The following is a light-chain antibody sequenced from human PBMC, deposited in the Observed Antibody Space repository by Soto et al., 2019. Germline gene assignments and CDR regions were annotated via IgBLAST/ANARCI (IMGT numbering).Light chain of an antibody. CDR2: DAS. V-gene: IGKV3-11*01. CDR3: QQRNTWPLT. Sequence: EIVLTQSPATLSLSPGERATLSCRASQSVSSYLAWYQQKPGKAPRLLIYDASNRATGIPARFSGSGSGTDFTLTISSLEPEDFAVYYCQQRNTWPLTFGGGTNVEIK. J-gene: IGKJ4*01. CDR1: QSVSSY.